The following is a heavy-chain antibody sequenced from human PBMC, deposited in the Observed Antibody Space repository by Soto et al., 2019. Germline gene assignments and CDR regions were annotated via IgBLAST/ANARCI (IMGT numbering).Heavy chain of an antibody. CDR1: YDSITSYY. CDR3: ASAKCDFDSGSHFLFDP. Sequence: VHLQESGPGLVKPSETLSLTCSVSYDSITSYYWCWIRQSPGKGLEWLGYITNSGTSNYNPSLKSRPTMSVDTSKNQCSLKLTSVTAADAAVSDSASAKCDFDSGSHFLFDPWGQGTLVTVSS. D-gene: IGHD3-10*01. V-gene: IGHV4-59*13. CDR2: ITNSGTS. J-gene: IGHJ5*02.